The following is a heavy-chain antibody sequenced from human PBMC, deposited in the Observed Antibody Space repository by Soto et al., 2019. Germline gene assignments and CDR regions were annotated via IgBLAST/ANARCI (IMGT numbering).Heavy chain of an antibody. CDR1: GFKFGDYA. CDR2: VSWNSEIV. Sequence: GGSLRLSCEASGFKFGDYAMHWVRQAPGKGLEWVSGVSWNSEIVGYADSVKGRFTISRDNARNSLYLEMNSLRTEDTALYYCAKDRGPCSGNKCSSLYYYYGMDVWGQGTTVTVSS. D-gene: IGHD2-15*01. V-gene: IGHV3-9*01. CDR3: AKDRGPCSGNKCSSLYYYYGMDV. J-gene: IGHJ6*02.